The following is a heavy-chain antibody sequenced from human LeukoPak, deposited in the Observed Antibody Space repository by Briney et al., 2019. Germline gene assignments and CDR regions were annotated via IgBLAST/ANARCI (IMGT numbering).Heavy chain of an antibody. J-gene: IGHJ4*02. D-gene: IGHD3-3*01. CDR1: GGTFSSYA. CDR2: IIPILGVA. Sequence: SVKVSCKASGGTFSSYAISWVRQAPGQGLEWMGRIIPILGVANYAQKFQGRVTITADKSTSTAYMELSSLRSEDTAVYYCARGNYDFWSGPLDYWGQGTLVTVSS. CDR3: ARGNYDFWSGPLDY. V-gene: IGHV1-69*04.